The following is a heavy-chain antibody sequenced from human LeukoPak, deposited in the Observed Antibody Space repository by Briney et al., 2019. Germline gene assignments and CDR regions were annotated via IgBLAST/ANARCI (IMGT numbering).Heavy chain of an antibody. CDR1: GFTFSSYG. CDR2: ISGSSSHT. Sequence: GGSLRLSCAASGFTFSSYGMHWVRQAPGKGLEWVSYISGSSSHTNYEDSVKGRFSISRDNAKNSLYLQMNSLRVEDTAVYYCARNWRHCTGTSCQVTYWYFDLWGRGTLVTVSS. V-gene: IGHV3-21*05. CDR3: ARNWRHCTGTSCQVTYWYFDL. D-gene: IGHD2-2*01. J-gene: IGHJ2*01.